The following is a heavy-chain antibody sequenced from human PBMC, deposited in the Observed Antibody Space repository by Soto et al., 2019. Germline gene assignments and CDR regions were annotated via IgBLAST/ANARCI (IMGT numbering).Heavy chain of an antibody. J-gene: IGHJ3*02. CDR2: IYHGGST. V-gene: IGHV4-30-2*01. CDR3: ARVVAAREGSAFDI. Sequence: SETLSLTCDVSGRSISSGGYSWSWIRQPPGKGLEWIGYIYHGGSTYYNPSLKSRVTISLDRSKNQFSLKLSSVTAADTVVYYCARVVAAREGSAFDIWGQGTMVTVSS. D-gene: IGHD6-25*01. CDR1: GRSISSGGYS.